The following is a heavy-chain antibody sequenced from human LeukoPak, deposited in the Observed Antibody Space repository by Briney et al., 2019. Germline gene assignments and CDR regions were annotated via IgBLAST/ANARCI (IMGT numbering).Heavy chain of an antibody. D-gene: IGHD1-1*01. CDR3: TTAVQLEQKTVGY. CDR2: IKSKTDGGTT. CDR1: GSTFSNAW. Sequence: PGGSLRLSCAASGSTFSNAWMSWVRQAPGKGLEWVGRIKSKTDGGTTDYAAPVKGRFTISRDDSKNTLYLQMNSLKTEDTAVYYCTTAVQLEQKTVGYWGQGTLVTVSS. V-gene: IGHV3-15*01. J-gene: IGHJ4*02.